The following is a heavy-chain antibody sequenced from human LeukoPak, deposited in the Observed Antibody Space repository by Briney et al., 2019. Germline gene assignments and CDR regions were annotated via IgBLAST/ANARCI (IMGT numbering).Heavy chain of an antibody. CDR2: IKQDGGEK. V-gene: IGHV3-7*01. CDR1: GFTFSSYW. Sequence: GGSLRLSCAASGFTFSSYWMNWVRQAPGKGLEWVANIKQDGGEKYYVDSVKGRFTISRDNAKNSLYLQMNSLRAEDTAVYYCAISRIAAAGGDAFDIWGQGTMVTVSS. J-gene: IGHJ3*02. D-gene: IGHD6-13*01. CDR3: AISRIAAAGGDAFDI.